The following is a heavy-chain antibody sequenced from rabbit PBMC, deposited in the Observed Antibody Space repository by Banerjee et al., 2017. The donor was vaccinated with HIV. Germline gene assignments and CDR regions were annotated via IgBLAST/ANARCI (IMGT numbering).Heavy chain of an antibody. Sequence: QSLEESGGDLVKPGASLTLTCKASGIDFSSYYYMCWVRQAPGKGLEWIGCIYAGSSDSTYYASWAKGRFTISSTSSSTVTLQMTSLTAADTATYFCARDLAGVVGWNLNLWGPGTLVTVS. D-gene: IGHD4-1*01. J-gene: IGHJ4*01. CDR3: ARDLAGVVGWNLNL. V-gene: IGHV1S40*01. CDR1: GIDFSSYYY. CDR2: IYAGSSDST.